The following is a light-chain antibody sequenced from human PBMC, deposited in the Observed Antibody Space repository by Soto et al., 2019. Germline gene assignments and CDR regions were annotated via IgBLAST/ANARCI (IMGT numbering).Light chain of an antibody. Sequence: VLSQSPGRLSLSPGERATLSCRASQSVPSTYFAWYQQKSGQPPRLLISGTSNRATGIPDRFSGSGSGTDLTLTISSLEPEDFAVYYCQQRNNWPFTFGPGTKVDIK. CDR1: QSVPSTY. CDR2: GTS. J-gene: IGKJ3*01. CDR3: QQRNNWPFT. V-gene: IGKV3D-20*02.